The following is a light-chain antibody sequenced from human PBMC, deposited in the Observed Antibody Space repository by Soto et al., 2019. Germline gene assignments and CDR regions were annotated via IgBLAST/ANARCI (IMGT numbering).Light chain of an antibody. CDR3: QVWDSITDQGV. CDR2: DDS. V-gene: IGLV3-21*02. J-gene: IGLJ1*01. Sequence: SYELTQPPSLSVAPGQTATITCRESSIGSKSVHWYQQKSGQAPVLVVYDDSDRPSGIPERFSGYKSGNTATLTIRWVEDGDEADYHCQVWDSITDQGVFGTGTKVTVL. CDR1: SIGSKS.